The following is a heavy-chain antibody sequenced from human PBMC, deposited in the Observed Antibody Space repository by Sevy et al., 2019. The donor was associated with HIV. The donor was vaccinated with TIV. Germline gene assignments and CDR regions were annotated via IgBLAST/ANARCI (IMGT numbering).Heavy chain of an antibody. V-gene: IGHV3-7*03. Sequence: GGSLRLSCAASGFIFRSYWMTWVRQAPGKGLEWVANIKQDGSEKYYVDSVKRRFTISRDNTKNSLYLLMNSLRAEDTAMYYCARDPASSGGDYWGQGTLVTVSS. CDR3: ARDPASSGGDY. J-gene: IGHJ4*02. D-gene: IGHD1-26*01. CDR1: GFIFRSYW. CDR2: IKQDGSEK.